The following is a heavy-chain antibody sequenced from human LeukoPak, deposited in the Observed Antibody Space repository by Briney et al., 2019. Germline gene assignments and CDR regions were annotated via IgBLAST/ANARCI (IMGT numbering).Heavy chain of an antibody. J-gene: IGHJ1*01. CDR3: AVAATPVLNPSAEYFQH. CDR1: GGTFSSYT. D-gene: IGHD2-15*01. Sequence: GASVKVSCKASGGTFSSYTISWVRQAPGQGLEWMGRIIPMLGIANYAQKFQGRVTITADKSTSTAYMELSSLRSEDTAVYYCAVAATPVLNPSAEYFQHWGQGTLVTVSS. V-gene: IGHV1-69*02. CDR2: IIPMLGIA.